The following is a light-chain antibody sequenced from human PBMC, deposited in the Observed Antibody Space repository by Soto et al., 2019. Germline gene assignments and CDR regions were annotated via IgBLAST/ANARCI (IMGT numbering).Light chain of an antibody. CDR1: SSNIGSNY. Sequence: QSVLTQPPSASGTPGQRVTISCSGSSSNIGSNYVNWYQHLPGTAPKLLIYRNDQRPSGVPDRFSGSKSGTSASLAISGLRVEDGADYYLANRDDRPSGPWVVGGGTKLTVL. J-gene: IGLJ3*02. CDR2: RND. CDR3: ANRDDRPSGPWV. V-gene: IGLV1-47*01.